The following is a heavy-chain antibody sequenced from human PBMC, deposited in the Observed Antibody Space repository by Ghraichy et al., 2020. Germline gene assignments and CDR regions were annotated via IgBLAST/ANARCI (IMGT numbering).Heavy chain of an antibody. J-gene: IGHJ6*02. CDR3: ATFHHRDGYNYFHYYGMDV. V-gene: IGHV1-2*02. Sequence: ASVKVSCKASGYTFTGYYMHWVRQAPGQGLEWMGWINPNSGGTNYAQKFQGRVTMTRDTSISTAYMELSRLRSDDTAVYYCATFHHRDGYNYFHYYGMDVWGQGTTVTVSS. CDR2: INPNSGGT. CDR1: GYTFTGYY. D-gene: IGHD5-24*01.